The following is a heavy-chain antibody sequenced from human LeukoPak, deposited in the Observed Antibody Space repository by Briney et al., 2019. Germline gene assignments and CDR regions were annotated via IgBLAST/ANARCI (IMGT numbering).Heavy chain of an antibody. CDR1: GYTFTSYA. J-gene: IGHJ5*02. V-gene: IGHV7-4-1*02. D-gene: IGHD3-3*01. Sequence: ASVKVSCKASGYTFTSYAMNWVRQAPGQGLEWMGWINTNTGNPTYARGFTGRFVFSLDTSVSTAYLQISSLKAEDTAVYYCARDPYYDFWSGEHNWFDPWGQGTLVTVSS. CDR3: ARDPYYDFWSGEHNWFDP. CDR2: INTNTGNP.